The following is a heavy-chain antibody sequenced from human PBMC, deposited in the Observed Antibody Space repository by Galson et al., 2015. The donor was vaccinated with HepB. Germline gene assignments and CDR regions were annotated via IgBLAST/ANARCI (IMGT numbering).Heavy chain of an antibody. J-gene: IGHJ6*02. V-gene: IGHV3-7*01. CDR3: ASIGSSCGGDCDRYYYYGMDV. D-gene: IGHD2-21*02. CDR1: GFTFSSYW. CDR2: IKQDGSEK. Sequence: SLRLSCAASGFTFSSYWMSWVRQAPGKGLEWVANIKQDGSEKYYADSVKGRLTLSRDNAKNSLYLQMNRVRAEDTAVYYCASIGSSCGGDCDRYYYYGMDVWGQGTTVTVSS.